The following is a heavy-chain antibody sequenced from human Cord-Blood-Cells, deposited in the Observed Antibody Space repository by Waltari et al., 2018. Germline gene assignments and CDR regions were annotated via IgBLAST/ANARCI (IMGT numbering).Heavy chain of an antibody. Sequence: QVQLQESGPGLVKPSETLSLTCPVSGGSLSTYYCNWHRTPAGKGLELIGRIYTSGSTNYNPSLKSRVTMSVDTSKNQFSLKLSSVTAADTAVYYCARDGSRYYYYGMDVWGQGTTVTVSS. J-gene: IGHJ6*02. CDR1: GGSLSTYY. V-gene: IGHV4-4*07. CDR3: ARDGSRYYYYGMDV. CDR2: IYTSGST.